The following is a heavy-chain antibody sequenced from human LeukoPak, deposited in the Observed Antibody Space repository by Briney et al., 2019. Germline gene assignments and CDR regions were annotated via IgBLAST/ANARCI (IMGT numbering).Heavy chain of an antibody. J-gene: IGHJ4*02. CDR1: GYIFTPHH. CDR3: AMSVEMPPIPSFDY. D-gene: IGHD5-24*01. CDR2: VSAANNP. V-gene: IGHV1-3*01. Sequence: VASVKVSCKTSGYIFTPHHIHWVRQAPGQGLELLGWVSAANNPEYSQKFQGRVVITRDASATTSYLELNSLRSEDTAVYYCAMSVEMPPIPSFDYWGQGTLVTASS.